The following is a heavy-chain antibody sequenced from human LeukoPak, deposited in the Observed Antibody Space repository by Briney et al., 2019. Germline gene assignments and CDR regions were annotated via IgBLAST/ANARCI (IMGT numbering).Heavy chain of an antibody. Sequence: GESLKISCKGSGYSFTSYWTGWVRQMPGKGLEWMGIIYPGDSDTRYSPSFQGQVTISADKSISTAYLQWSSLKASDTAMYYCARQVGYCSGGSCYYDAFDIWGQETMVTVSS. CDR3: ARQVGYCSGGSCYYDAFDI. J-gene: IGHJ3*02. D-gene: IGHD2-15*01. V-gene: IGHV5-51*01. CDR1: GYSFTSYW. CDR2: IYPGDSDT.